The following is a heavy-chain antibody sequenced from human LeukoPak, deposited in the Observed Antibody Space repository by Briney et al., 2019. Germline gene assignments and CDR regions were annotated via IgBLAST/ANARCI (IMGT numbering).Heavy chain of an antibody. CDR1: GGSFSGYY. D-gene: IGHD6-6*01. CDR3: ARGRSSSPAGGIDP. CDR2: INHSGST. J-gene: IGHJ5*02. V-gene: IGHV4-34*01. Sequence: PSETLSLTCAVYGGSFSGYYWSWIRQPPGKGLEWIGEINHSGSTNYNPSLKSRVTISVDTSKNQFSLKLSSVTAADTAVYYCARGRSSSPAGGIDPWGQGTLVTVSP.